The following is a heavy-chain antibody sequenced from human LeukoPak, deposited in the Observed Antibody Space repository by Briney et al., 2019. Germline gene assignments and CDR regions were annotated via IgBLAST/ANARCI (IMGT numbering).Heavy chain of an antibody. CDR3: ARDDCGDTCYPGGY. CDR2: IKAGNGDT. Sequence: ASVKVSCKASGYIFTKYVVHWVRQAPGQRPEWMGWIKAGNGDTKYTQNFQDRLTITRDTSASTVYMELSSLTSEDTALYYCARDDCGDTCYPGGYWGQGTLVTVSS. V-gene: IGHV1-3*01. D-gene: IGHD2-21*01. J-gene: IGHJ4*02. CDR1: GYIFTKYV.